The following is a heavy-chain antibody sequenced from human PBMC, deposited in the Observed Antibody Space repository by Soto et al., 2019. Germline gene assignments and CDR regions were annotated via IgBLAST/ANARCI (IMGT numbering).Heavy chain of an antibody. J-gene: IGHJ4*02. V-gene: IGHV3-21*03. D-gene: IGHD3-3*01. CDR2: ISPSSPYT. CDR3: ARRPENFWSGYPEAFDF. CDR1: GFSFFTYG. Sequence: WGSLRLSCAASGFSFFTYGTTYFRHAPFKWLEWVSFISPSSPYTSYADSVKGRFIISGDNAENSVYLQMNSLRAEDTGVYYCARRPENFWSGYPEAFDFWGPGTLVTVSS.